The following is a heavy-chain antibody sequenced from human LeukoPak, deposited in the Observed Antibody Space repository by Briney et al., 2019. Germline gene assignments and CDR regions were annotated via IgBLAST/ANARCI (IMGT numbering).Heavy chain of an antibody. CDR1: GGSISSSSYY. CDR2: VYYSGTT. CDR3: AKHYMGSSYNHGLDC. Sequence: SETLSLTCTVSGGSISSSSYYWGWIRQPPGKGLEWIGSVYYSGTTYYNPSLKSRVTISVDTSKNQFSLKLSSVTAADTALYYCAKHYMGSSYNHGLDCWGQGTLVTVSS. V-gene: IGHV4-39*01. D-gene: IGHD3-10*01. J-gene: IGHJ4*02.